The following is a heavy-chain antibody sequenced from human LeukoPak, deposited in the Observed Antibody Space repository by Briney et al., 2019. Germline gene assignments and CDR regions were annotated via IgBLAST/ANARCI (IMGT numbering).Heavy chain of an antibody. D-gene: IGHD3-9*01. J-gene: IGHJ4*02. CDR1: GFTFSSYA. V-gene: IGHV3-30-3*01. CDR3: AKDPLRYFDWLLVLGQWGYFDY. CDR2: ISYDGSNK. Sequence: PGGSLRLSCAASGFTFSSYAMHWVRQAPGKGLEWVAVISYDGSNKYYADSVKGRFTISRDNSKNTLYLQMNSLRAEDTAVYYCAKDPLRYFDWLLVLGQWGYFDYWGQGTLVTVSS.